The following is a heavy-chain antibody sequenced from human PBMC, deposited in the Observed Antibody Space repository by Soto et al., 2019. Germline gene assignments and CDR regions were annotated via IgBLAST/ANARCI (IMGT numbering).Heavy chain of an antibody. Sequence: QVQLVQSGAEVKKPGSSVKVSCKASGGTFSSYAISWVRQAPGQGLEWMGGFIPIFGTANYAQKFQGRVTITSDESTSTAYMELSSLRSEDTAVYYCARGGLRYFDWLPRHFDYWGQGTLVTVSS. CDR2: FIPIFGTA. CDR3: ARGGLRYFDWLPRHFDY. J-gene: IGHJ4*02. V-gene: IGHV1-69*01. CDR1: GGTFSSYA. D-gene: IGHD3-9*01.